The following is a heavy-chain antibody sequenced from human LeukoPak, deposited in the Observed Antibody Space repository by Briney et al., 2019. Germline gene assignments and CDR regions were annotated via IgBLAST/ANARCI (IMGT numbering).Heavy chain of an antibody. Sequence: GGSLRLSCAASGFTFSSYGTHWVRQAPGKGLEWVAFIRYDGSNKYYADSVKGRFTISRDNSKNTLYLQMNSLRAEDTAVYYCAKDRGSGSYSDYWGQGTLVTVSS. CDR2: IRYDGSNK. CDR1: GFTFSSYG. CDR3: AKDRGSGSYSDY. D-gene: IGHD1-26*01. J-gene: IGHJ4*02. V-gene: IGHV3-30*02.